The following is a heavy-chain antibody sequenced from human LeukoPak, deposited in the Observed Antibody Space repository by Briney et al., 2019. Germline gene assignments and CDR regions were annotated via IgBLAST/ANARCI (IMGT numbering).Heavy chain of an antibody. CDR1: GFGFSNYA. CDR2: IGSDGGGI. Sequence: GGSLRLSCAASGFGFSNYAMTWVRQAPGKGLEWVSVIGSDGGGIQYADSVKGRFSISRDNSKNTLYLQMNSLRVEDTAVYYCARERGRSGYYEDNYYYYYYGMDVWGQGTTVTVSS. V-gene: IGHV3-23*01. D-gene: IGHD3-22*01. CDR3: ARERGRSGYYEDNYYYYYYGMDV. J-gene: IGHJ6*02.